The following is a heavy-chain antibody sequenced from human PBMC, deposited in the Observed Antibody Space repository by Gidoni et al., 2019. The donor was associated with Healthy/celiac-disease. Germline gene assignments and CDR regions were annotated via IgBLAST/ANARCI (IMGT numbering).Heavy chain of an antibody. CDR3: ARKSTHGDHSFDY. J-gene: IGHJ4*02. CDR2: IYHSGIT. V-gene: IGHV4-30-2*01. CDR1: GGSISSGGYS. D-gene: IGHD4-17*01. Sequence: QLQLQESGSGLVKPSQTLSLTCAVSGGSISSGGYSWSWIRQPPGKGLEWIGYIYHSGITYYNPSLKSRVTISVDRSKNQFSLKLSSVTAADTAVYYCARKSTHGDHSFDYWGQGTLVTVSS.